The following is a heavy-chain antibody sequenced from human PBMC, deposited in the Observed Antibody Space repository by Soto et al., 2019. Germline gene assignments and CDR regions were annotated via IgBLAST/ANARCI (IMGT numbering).Heavy chain of an antibody. Sequence: GRTLRLSCSASGFTFSSYAMSCFRQAPGKGLEWVSAISGSGGSRYYADSVKCRFTISRDNSKNTLYLQMNSLRAEDTSVYYCAKAPAAVYCYYGIGVWGKGTTVTVAS. J-gene: IGHJ6*04. D-gene: IGHD2-2*01. CDR3: AKAPAAVYCYYGIGV. CDR1: GFTFSSYA. V-gene: IGHV3-23*01. CDR2: ISGSGGSR.